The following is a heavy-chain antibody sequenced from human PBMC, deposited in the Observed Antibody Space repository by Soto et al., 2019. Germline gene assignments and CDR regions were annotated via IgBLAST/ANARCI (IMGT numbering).Heavy chain of an antibody. J-gene: IGHJ5*02. V-gene: IGHV4-31*03. CDR2: IYYSGST. Sequence: PSETLSLTCTVSGGSISSGGYYWSWIRQHPGKGLEWIGYIYYSGSTYYNPSLKSRVTISVDTSKNQFSLKLSSVTAADTAVYYCARAPNCISTSCYEGDWFDPWGQGTLVTVSS. D-gene: IGHD2-2*01. CDR1: GGSISSGGYY. CDR3: ARAPNCISTSCYEGDWFDP.